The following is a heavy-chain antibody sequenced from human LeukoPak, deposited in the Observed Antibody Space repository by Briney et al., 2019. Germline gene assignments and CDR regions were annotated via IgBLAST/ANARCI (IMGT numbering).Heavy chain of an antibody. CDR1: GFTFSTYS. Sequence: GGSLRLSCAASGFTFSTYSMNWVRPAPGKGLEWVSSISSSTNYIYYADSVKGRFTISRDNSKNTLYLQMNSLRAEDTAVYYCAKSVAGAYYFDYWGQGTLVTVSS. CDR3: AKSVAGAYYFDY. D-gene: IGHD6-19*01. CDR2: ISSSTNYI. J-gene: IGHJ4*02. V-gene: IGHV3-21*04.